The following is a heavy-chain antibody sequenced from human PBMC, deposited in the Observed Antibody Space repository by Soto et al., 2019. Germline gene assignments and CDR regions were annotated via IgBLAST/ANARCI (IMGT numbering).Heavy chain of an antibody. Sequence: EVQLVESGGGLIQPGGSLRLSCAASGFTVSTNQMSWVRQAPGKGLEWVSVIYSGGNTYYAESVKGRFTISRDNSQNTLYLQMNGLRAEDTALYYCARDRAYYDTYGMDVWGQGTTVTVSS. CDR2: IYSGGNT. J-gene: IGHJ6*02. CDR3: ARDRAYYDTYGMDV. D-gene: IGHD3-22*01. CDR1: GFTVSTNQ. V-gene: IGHV3-53*01.